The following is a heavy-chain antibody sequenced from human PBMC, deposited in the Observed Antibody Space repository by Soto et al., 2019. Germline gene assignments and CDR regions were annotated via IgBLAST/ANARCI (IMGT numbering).Heavy chain of an antibody. Sequence: ASVKVSCKASGYTFAGYYMHWVRQAPGQGLEWMGWINPNSGGTNYAQKFQGRVTVTRDTSITTAYMELSRLRSDDTAVYYCARDSYYDILTGYSRNTFDIWGQGTMVTVSS. J-gene: IGHJ3*02. CDR3: ARDSYYDILTGYSRNTFDI. D-gene: IGHD3-9*01. CDR1: GYTFAGYY. CDR2: INPNSGGT. V-gene: IGHV1-2*02.